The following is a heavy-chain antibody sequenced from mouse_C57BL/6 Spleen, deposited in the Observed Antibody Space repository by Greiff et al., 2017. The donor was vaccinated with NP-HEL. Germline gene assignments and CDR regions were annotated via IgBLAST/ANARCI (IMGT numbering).Heavy chain of an antibody. CDR2: IYPGDGDT. Sequence: VQLQESGAELVKPGASVKISCKASGYAFSSYWMNWVKQRPGKGLEWIGQIYPGDGDTNYNGKFKGKATLSADKSSSTAYMQLSSLTSEDSAVYFCARLTTVVEGDYWGQGTTLTVSS. V-gene: IGHV1-80*01. D-gene: IGHD1-1*01. CDR3: ARLTTVVEGDY. CDR1: GYAFSSYW. J-gene: IGHJ2*01.